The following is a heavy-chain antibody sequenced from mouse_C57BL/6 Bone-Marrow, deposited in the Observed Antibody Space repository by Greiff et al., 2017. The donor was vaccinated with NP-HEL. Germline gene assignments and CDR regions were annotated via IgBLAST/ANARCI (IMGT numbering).Heavy chain of an antibody. J-gene: IGHJ1*03. V-gene: IGHV1-55*01. CDR2: IYPGSGST. CDR1: GYTFTSYW. CDR3: ARSIWDAFYWYFDV. Sequence: QVQLQQPGAELVKPGASVKMSCKASGYTFTSYWITWVKQRPGQGLEWIGDIYPGSGSTNYNEKFKSKATLTVDTSSRTAYMQLSSLTSEDSAVYYCARSIWDAFYWYFDVWGTGTTVTVSS. D-gene: IGHD4-1*01.